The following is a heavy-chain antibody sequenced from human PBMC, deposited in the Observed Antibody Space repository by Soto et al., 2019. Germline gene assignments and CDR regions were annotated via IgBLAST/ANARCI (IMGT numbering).Heavy chain of an antibody. Sequence: GEPLQNSCKGSGYSFTTYWIGWVRQMPGKGLEWMGIIYLGDSDTRYSPSFQGQVTISADKSISTAFLQWSSLKASDTAMYYCARHPVSGDYAGFVVWGQGTTVTVSS. D-gene: IGHD4-17*01. CDR3: ARHPVSGDYAGFVV. J-gene: IGHJ6*02. V-gene: IGHV5-51*01. CDR2: IYLGDSDT. CDR1: GYSFTTYW.